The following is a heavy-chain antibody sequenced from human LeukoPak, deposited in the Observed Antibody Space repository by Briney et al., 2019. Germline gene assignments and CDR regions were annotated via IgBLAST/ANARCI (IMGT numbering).Heavy chain of an antibody. Sequence: TGRSLRLSCAASGFTFSTYGMHWVRQAPGKGLERVAVISYDGGNKYCADSVKGRFTISRDNSKNTLYLQMNSLRTEDTAVYYCAKDVNKVTTHFDYWGQGALVTVSS. CDR3: AKDVNKVTTHFDY. CDR1: GFTFSTYG. D-gene: IGHD4-17*01. V-gene: IGHV3-30*18. CDR2: ISYDGGNK. J-gene: IGHJ4*02.